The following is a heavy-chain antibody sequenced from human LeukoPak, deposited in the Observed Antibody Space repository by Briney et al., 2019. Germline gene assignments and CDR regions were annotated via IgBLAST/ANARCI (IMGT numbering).Heavy chain of an antibody. Sequence: GGSLRLSCAASGFTFNNYWMHWVRQAPGKGLEWVAVISYDGSNKYYADSVKGRFTISRDNSKNTLYLQMNSLRAEDTAVYYCASPLRGYCSSTSCYSLWGQGTLVTVSS. D-gene: IGHD2-2*01. CDR3: ASPLRGYCSSTSCYSL. CDR2: ISYDGSNK. CDR1: GFTFNNYW. V-gene: IGHV3-30*03. J-gene: IGHJ4*02.